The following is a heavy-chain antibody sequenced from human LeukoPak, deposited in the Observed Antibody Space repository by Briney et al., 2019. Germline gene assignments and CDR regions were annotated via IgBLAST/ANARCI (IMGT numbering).Heavy chain of an antibody. CDR1: GFTFEDHG. D-gene: IGHD5-12*01. J-gene: IGHJ4*02. CDR3: VRHFNSVATMQIDY. CDR2: INWNSGSK. Sequence: GGSLRLSCATSGFTFEDHGLSWVRQAPGKGLEWVSGINWNSGSKRYAASVKGRFTISRDNARNSVYLEMTSLRVEDTAFYHCVRHFNSVATMQIDYWGQGILVSVSS. V-gene: IGHV3-20*01.